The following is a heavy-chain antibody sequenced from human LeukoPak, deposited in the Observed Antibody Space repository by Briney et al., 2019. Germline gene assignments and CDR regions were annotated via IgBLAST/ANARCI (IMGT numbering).Heavy chain of an antibody. V-gene: IGHV4-30-2*03. Sequence: TSQTLSLTCTVSGGSISSGGYYWSWIRQPPGKGLEWIGYIYHSGSTYYNPSLKSRVTISVDTSKNQFSLKLSSVTAADTAVYYCARQEGVDIVVVPAAIDYWGQGTLVTVSS. CDR3: ARQEGVDIVVVPAAIDY. D-gene: IGHD2-2*03. CDR2: IYHSGST. J-gene: IGHJ4*02. CDR1: GGSISSGGYY.